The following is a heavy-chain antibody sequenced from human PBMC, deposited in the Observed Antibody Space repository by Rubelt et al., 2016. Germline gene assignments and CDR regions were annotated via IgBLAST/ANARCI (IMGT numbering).Heavy chain of an antibody. CDR2: IYSGGSK. Sequence: EVQLVESGGGLIQPGGSLRLSCAASGFTVSSNYMSWVGQDPGKGLEWGSVIYSGGSKYYADSVKDRFTLSRDNSKNTLYLQIDSLRAEDTAVYYGARAQVGDYYYGMDVWGQGTTVTGSS. CDR1: GFTVSSNY. CDR3: ARAQVGDYYYGMDV. J-gene: IGHJ6*02. V-gene: IGHV3-53*01.